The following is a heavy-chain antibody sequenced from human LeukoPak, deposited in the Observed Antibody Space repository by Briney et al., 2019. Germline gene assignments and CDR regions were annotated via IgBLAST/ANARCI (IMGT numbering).Heavy chain of an antibody. D-gene: IGHD6-19*01. J-gene: IGHJ4*02. Sequence: SETLSLTCTVSGGSISSYYWSWIRQPPGKGLEWIGETNHSGSTTYNPSLKSRVTISVDTSKNQFSLELSSVTAADTAVYYCARGSGSGWYHYWGQGTLVTVSS. CDR2: TNHSGST. CDR3: ARGSGSGWYHY. V-gene: IGHV4-34*01. CDR1: GGSISSYY.